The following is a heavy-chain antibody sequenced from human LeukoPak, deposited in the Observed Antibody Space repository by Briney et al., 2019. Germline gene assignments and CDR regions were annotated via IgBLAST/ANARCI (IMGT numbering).Heavy chain of an antibody. V-gene: IGHV4-4*02. CDR2: IYHSGST. D-gene: IGHD3-10*01. CDR3: ARDLHYGSGSYSFDY. J-gene: IGHJ4*02. Sequence: SGTLSLTCAVSGGSISSSNWWSWVRQPPGKGLEWIGEIYHSGSTNYNPSLKSRVTISVDKSKNQFSLKLSSVTAADTAVHYCARDLHYGSGSYSFDYWGQGTLVTVSS. CDR1: GGSISSSNW.